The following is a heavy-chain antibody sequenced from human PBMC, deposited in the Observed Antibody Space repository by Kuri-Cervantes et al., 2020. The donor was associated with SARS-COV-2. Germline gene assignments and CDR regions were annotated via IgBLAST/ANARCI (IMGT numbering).Heavy chain of an antibody. CDR3: ARVWRGELYYYYGMDV. Sequence: GESLKISCAASGFTFSSYAMHWVRQAPGKGLEWVAVISYDGSNKYYADSVKGQFTISRDNSKNTLYLQMNSLRAEDTAVYYCARVWRGELYYYYGMDVWGQGTTVTVSS. J-gene: IGHJ6*02. CDR1: GFTFSSYA. V-gene: IGHV3-30-3*01. D-gene: IGHD3-3*01. CDR2: ISYDGSNK.